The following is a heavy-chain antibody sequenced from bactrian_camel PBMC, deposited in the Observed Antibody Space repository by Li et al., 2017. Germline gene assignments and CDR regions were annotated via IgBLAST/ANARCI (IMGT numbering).Heavy chain of an antibody. CDR2: IARDGST. Sequence: HVQLVESRGGSVEAGGSLTLSCTVSGDTRSRACLAWYRQAPGKEREAVAGIARDGSTTYGDSVKGRFTISKDNAKNTLYLQLNRLKAEDTGMYYCAAEGPFVCFVVTAPASFSRWGQGTQVTVS. J-gene: IGHJ4*01. CDR1: GDTRSRAC. V-gene: IGHV3S53*01. D-gene: IGHD2*01. CDR3: AAEGPFVCFVVTAPASFSR.